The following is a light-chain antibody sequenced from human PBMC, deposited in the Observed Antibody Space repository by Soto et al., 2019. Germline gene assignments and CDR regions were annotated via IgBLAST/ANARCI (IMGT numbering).Light chain of an antibody. J-gene: IGKJ2*01. CDR2: AAS. Sequence: IQMTQSPSSLSASVGDTVTITCRASQTISNFLAWYQQKPGKVPKLLIYAASTLHSGDPPRFRGSGSGTDFTLTISSLQPEDVATYYCQKYDSAPYTFGQGTTLEIK. CDR3: QKYDSAPYT. V-gene: IGKV1-27*01. CDR1: QTISNF.